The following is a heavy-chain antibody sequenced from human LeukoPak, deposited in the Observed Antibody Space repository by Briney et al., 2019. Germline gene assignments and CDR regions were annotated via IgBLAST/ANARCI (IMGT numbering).Heavy chain of an antibody. D-gene: IGHD2-2*02. CDR1: GGSISSYY. V-gene: IGHV4-59*06. Sequence: SETLSLTRTVSGGSISSYYWSWIRQPAGKGLEWIGYIYHNGDTYYNPSLKSRVSISVDTSKNQFSLKLSSVTAADTAVYYCARAGVVPAAINRAFDIWGQGSVVTVSS. CDR2: IYHNGDT. J-gene: IGHJ3*02. CDR3: ARAGVVPAAINRAFDI.